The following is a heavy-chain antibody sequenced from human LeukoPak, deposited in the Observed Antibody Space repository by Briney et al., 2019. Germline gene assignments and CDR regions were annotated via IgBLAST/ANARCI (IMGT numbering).Heavy chain of an antibody. CDR1: GGSISSGDYY. J-gene: IGHJ4*02. V-gene: IGHV4-31*03. D-gene: IGHD5-24*01. CDR3: ARVAAATTNPRFDY. CDR2: IYYSGST. Sequence: SETLSLTCTVSGGSISSGDYYWSWIRQHPGKGLEWIGYIYYSGSTYYYPSLKSRFTISADTSKNQFSLKLSSVTAADTAVYYCARVAAATTNPRFDYWGQGALGTVSS.